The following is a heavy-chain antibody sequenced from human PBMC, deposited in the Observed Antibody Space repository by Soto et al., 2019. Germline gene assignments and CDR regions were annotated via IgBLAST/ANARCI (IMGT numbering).Heavy chain of an antibody. CDR1: GDSYSISTYS. CDR3: AGMPYTSGLRFDP. Sequence: SETLSLTCNMSGDSYSISTYSWSWIRQPPGKALQWIGFIYQSGVTSYNPSLASRVSISLDRSNNQCSLKLKSVTAADTAVYFCAGMPYTSGLRFDPWGPGSLVTVSS. V-gene: IGHV4-30-2*01. CDR2: IYQSGVT. J-gene: IGHJ5*02. D-gene: IGHD6-19*01.